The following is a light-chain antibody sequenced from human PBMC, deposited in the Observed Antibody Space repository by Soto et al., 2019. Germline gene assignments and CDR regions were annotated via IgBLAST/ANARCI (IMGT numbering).Light chain of an antibody. CDR3: SSYTDRKHLV. CDR1: SSDVGGYNF. J-gene: IGLJ1*01. V-gene: IGLV2-11*01. Sequence: QSALTQPRSVSGSPGQSVTISCTGTSSDVGGYNFVSWYQQYPGKAPKLIIYDVTKGPSGVPDRFSGSKSGNTASLTVSALQAEDEADYYCSSYTDRKHLVFGTGTKLTVL. CDR2: DVT.